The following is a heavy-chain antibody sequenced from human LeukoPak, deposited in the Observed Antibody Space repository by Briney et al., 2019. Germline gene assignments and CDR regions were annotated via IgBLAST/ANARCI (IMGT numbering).Heavy chain of an antibody. CDR3: ARDAVLGSDNYYYGMDV. Sequence: SQTLSLTCAVSGGSISSGGYSWSWIRQPPGKGLEWIGYIYHSGSTYYNPSLKSRVTISVDRSKNQFSLKLGSVTAADTAVYYCARDAVLGSDNYYYGMDVWGQGTTVTVSS. D-gene: IGHD2-8*02. J-gene: IGHJ6*02. CDR2: IYHSGST. V-gene: IGHV4-30-2*01. CDR1: GGSISSGGYS.